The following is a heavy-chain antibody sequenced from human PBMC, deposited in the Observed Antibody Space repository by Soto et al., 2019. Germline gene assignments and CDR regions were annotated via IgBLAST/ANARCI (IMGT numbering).Heavy chain of an antibody. CDR2: ISPSGDAT. Sequence: GGSLRLSCAASGFSFSSYAMTWARQAPGKGLEWVSSISPSGDATYYTDSVKGRFTISRDNSRNTLSLQMNSLRAEDTAIYYCAKNYQFDHWGLGTLVTVSS. CDR1: GFSFSSYA. V-gene: IGHV3-23*01. J-gene: IGHJ4*02. CDR3: AKNYQFDH. D-gene: IGHD1-7*01.